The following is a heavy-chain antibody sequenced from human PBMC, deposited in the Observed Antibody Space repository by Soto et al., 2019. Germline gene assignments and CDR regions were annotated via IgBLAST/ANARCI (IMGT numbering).Heavy chain of an antibody. J-gene: IGHJ5*02. Sequence: SETLSLTCTVSGGSISSGGYYWSWIRQHPGKGLEWIGYIYYSGSTYYNPSLKSRVTISVDTSKNQFSLKLSSVTAADTAVYYCASSLPRRLRDNWFDPWGQGTLVTVSS. CDR3: ASSLPRRLRDNWFDP. V-gene: IGHV4-31*03. CDR2: IYYSGST. D-gene: IGHD5-12*01. CDR1: GGSISSGGYY.